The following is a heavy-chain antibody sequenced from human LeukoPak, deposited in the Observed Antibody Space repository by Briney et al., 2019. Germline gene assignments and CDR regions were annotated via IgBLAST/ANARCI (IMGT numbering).Heavy chain of an antibody. V-gene: IGHV3-23*01. D-gene: IGHD6-13*01. CDR1: GFIFSSYA. CDR3: AKYVTPPGTYYYGLDV. CDR2: ISGSGDAT. Sequence: GGSLRLSCAASGFIFSSYAMNWVRQAPGKGLEWVSGISGSGDATFYADPVKGRFTISRDNSKNTLYLQMNRLRGDDTAVYYCAKYVTPPGTYYYGLDVWGQGTTVTVSS. J-gene: IGHJ6*02.